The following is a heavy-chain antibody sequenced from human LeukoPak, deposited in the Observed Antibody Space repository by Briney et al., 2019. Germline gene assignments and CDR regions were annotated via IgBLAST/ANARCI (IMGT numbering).Heavy chain of an antibody. CDR1: GFTFDDYA. D-gene: IGHD2-2*01. Sequence: GGSLRLSCAASGFTFDDYAMHWVRQAPGKGLEWVSGISWNSGSIGYADSVKGRFTISRDNAKNSLYLQMNSLRAEDTALYYCAKDGHCSSTSCYLNWFDPWGQGTLVTVSS. CDR3: AKDGHCSSTSCYLNWFDP. CDR2: ISWNSGSI. V-gene: IGHV3-9*01. J-gene: IGHJ5*02.